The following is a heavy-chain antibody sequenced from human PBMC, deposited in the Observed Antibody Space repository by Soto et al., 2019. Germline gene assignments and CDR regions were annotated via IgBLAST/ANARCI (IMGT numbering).Heavy chain of an antibody. Sequence: ASVKVSCKASGYTFTSYYMHWVRQAPGQGLEWMGIINPSGGSTSYAQKFQGRVTMTRDTSTSTVYMELSSLRSEDTAMYYCARDVADYFGSGSYSRPEYFDYSGQGTLVTLSS. CDR2: INPSGGST. V-gene: IGHV1-46*01. CDR3: ARDVADYFGSGSYSRPEYFDY. CDR1: GYTFTSYY. D-gene: IGHD3-10*01. J-gene: IGHJ4*02.